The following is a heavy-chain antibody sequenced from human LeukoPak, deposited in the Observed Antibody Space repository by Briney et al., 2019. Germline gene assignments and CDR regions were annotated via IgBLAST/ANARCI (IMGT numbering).Heavy chain of an antibody. CDR2: IYYSVSP. V-gene: IGHV4-59*01. D-gene: IGHD6-19*01. J-gene: IGHJ4*02. Sequence: SETLSLTCTVSGGSLSSYYWSWIRQPPWKGLEWIGYIYYSVSPNDDPSLKSRVTISVDTSKDQFSLKLSSVTAAYTAVYYCARGSSGSRDYWGQGTLVTVSS. CDR3: ARGSSGSRDY. CDR1: GGSLSSYY.